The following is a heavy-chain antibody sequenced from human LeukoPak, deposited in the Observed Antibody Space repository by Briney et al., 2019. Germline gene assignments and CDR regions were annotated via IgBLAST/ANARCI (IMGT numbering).Heavy chain of an antibody. J-gene: IGHJ4*02. CDR2: IYYSGST. Sequence: SETLSLTCTVSGGSISSYYWSWIRQPPGKGLEWIGYIYYSGSTNYNPSLKSRVTISVDTSKNQFSLKLSSVTAADTAVYYCARGRGIAARPWIDYWGQGTLVTVSS. V-gene: IGHV4-59*01. CDR3: ARGRGIAARPWIDY. D-gene: IGHD6-6*01. CDR1: GGSISSYY.